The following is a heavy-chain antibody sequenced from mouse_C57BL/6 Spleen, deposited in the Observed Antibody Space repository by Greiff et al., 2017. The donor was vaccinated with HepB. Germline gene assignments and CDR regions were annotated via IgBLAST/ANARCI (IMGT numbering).Heavy chain of an antibody. CDR1: GYTFTDYN. CDR3: ARSDWDDWYFDV. J-gene: IGHJ1*03. D-gene: IGHD4-1*01. CDR2: INPNNGGT. Sequence: VQLKESGPELVKPGASVKIPCKASGYTFTDYNMDWVKQSHGKSLEWIGDINPNNGGTIYNQKFKGKATLTVDKSSSTAYMELRSLTSEDTAVYYCARSDWDDWYFDVWGTGTTVTVSS. V-gene: IGHV1-18*01.